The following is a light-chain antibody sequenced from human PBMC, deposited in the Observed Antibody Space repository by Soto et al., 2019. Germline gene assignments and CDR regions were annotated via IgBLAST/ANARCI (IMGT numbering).Light chain of an antibody. CDR1: QSVLYSPNNNNY. CDR2: WAS. Sequence: DFVMTQSPDSLAVSLGERATINCKSSQSVLYSPNNNNYLSWYQQKPGQPPKLLIYWASTRESGVPDRFSGSGSGTDFTLTISSLQAEDLAVYYCQQYINAPWTFGQGTKVEIK. V-gene: IGKV4-1*01. CDR3: QQYINAPWT. J-gene: IGKJ1*01.